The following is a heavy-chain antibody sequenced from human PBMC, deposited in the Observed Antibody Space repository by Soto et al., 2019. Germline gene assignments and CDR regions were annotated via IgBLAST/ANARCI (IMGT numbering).Heavy chain of an antibody. CDR2: INPNSGGT. D-gene: IGHD3-22*01. CDR1: GYTFTGYY. V-gene: IGHV1-2*02. Sequence: QVQLVQSGAEVKKPGASVKVSCKASGYTFTGYYMHWVRQAPGQGFEWMGWINPNSGGTNYAQKFQGRVTMTRDTSISTVYMELSRLRSDDTAVYYCAKTRLYDNNEYHRDGFDVWGPGTAVTVSS. J-gene: IGHJ3*01. CDR3: AKTRLYDNNEYHRDGFDV.